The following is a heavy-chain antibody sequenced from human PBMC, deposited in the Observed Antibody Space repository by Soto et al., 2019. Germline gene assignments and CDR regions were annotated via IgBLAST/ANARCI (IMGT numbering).Heavy chain of an antibody. V-gene: IGHV1-18*01. J-gene: IGHJ6*02. CDR1: GYTFTSYG. CDR2: ISAYNGNT. Sequence: ASVKVSCKASGYTFTSYGISWVRQAPGQGLEWIGWISAYNGNTNYAQKLQGRVTMTTDTSTSTAYMELRSLRSDDTAVYYCARFWGPVTMIDPHYYYYGMDVWGQGTTVTVSS. CDR3: ARFWGPVTMIDPHYYYYGMDV. D-gene: IGHD3-22*01.